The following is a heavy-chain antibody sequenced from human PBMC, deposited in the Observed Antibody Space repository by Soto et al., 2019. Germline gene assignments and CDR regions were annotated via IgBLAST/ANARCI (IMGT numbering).Heavy chain of an antibody. V-gene: IGHV4-31*03. CDR2: IYYSGST. Sequence: TLSLTCTVSGGSSISGGYYWSWIRKHPGKGLEWIGYIYYSGSTYYNPSLKSRVTISVDTSKNQFSLKLSSVTAADTAVYYCASHPGYSYGYDYYYYGMDVWGQGTTVTVSS. J-gene: IGHJ6*02. CDR3: ASHPGYSYGYDYYYYGMDV. CDR1: GGSSISGGYY. D-gene: IGHD5-18*01.